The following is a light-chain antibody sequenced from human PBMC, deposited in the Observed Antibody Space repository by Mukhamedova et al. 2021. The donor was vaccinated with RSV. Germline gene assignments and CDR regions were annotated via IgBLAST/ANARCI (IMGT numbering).Light chain of an antibody. CDR2: AAS. V-gene: IGKV1-27*01. Sequence: WYQRRVHGGVPQLLIYAASTLQSGVPSRFSGSGSGTDFTLTISPLQPEDVATYYCQKYNSAPYTFGQGTKLEIK. J-gene: IGKJ2*01. CDR3: QKYNSAPYT.